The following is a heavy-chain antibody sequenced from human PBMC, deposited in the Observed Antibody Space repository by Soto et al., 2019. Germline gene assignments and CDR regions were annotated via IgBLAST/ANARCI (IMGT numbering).Heavy chain of an antibody. Sequence: TGESLKISCKCSGYYFTGYWIAWVRQMPGKGLEWMGIIYPHDSETKYSPPFQGQVTISVDKSISAAFLHWSSLKASDTAMYYCERAAQEGARCGTDVWGQGTTVTVSS. J-gene: IGHJ6*02. CDR3: ERAAQEGARCGTDV. D-gene: IGHD3-16*01. V-gene: IGHV5-51*01. CDR2: IYPHDSET. CDR1: GYYFTGYW.